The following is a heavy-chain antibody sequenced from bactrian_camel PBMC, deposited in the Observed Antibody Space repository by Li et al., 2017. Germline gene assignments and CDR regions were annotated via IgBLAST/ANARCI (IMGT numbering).Heavy chain of an antibody. CDR3: AAGGDYGRPCALDHNRYIH. J-gene: IGHJ4*01. D-gene: IGHD5*01. CDR2: IYPDGGS. Sequence: HVQLVESGGGSVQAGGSLRLSCAASGSNYRPYCMGWFRQAPGKGLEWVSIIYPDGGSVYTDTIQGRFTISKDNAKRTLYLQMNSLKPEDTAMYYCAAGGDYGRPCALDHNRYIHWGQGTQVTVS. CDR1: GSNYRPYC. V-gene: IGHV3S9*01.